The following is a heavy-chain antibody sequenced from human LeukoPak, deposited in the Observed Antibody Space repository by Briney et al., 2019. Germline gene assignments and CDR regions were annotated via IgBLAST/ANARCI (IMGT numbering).Heavy chain of an antibody. V-gene: IGHV3-33*06. CDR1: GFTFSSYG. Sequence: GGSLRLSCAASGFTFSSYGMHWVRQAPGKGLEWVAVIWYVGSNKYYADSVKGRFTISRDNSKNTLYLQMNSLRAEDTAVYYCAKVAGLLLGYFDYWGQGTLVTVSS. CDR3: AKVAGLLLGYFDY. CDR2: IWYVGSNK. J-gene: IGHJ4*02. D-gene: IGHD2-21*02.